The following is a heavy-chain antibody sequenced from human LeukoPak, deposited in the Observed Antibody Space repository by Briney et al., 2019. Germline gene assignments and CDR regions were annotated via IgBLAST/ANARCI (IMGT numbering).Heavy chain of an antibody. CDR2: MYYSGST. J-gene: IGHJ5*02. Sequence: PSETLSLTCTVFGGSISSSSYYWGWIRQPPGKGLEWIGSMYYSGSTYYNPSLKSRVTISVDTSKNQFSLKLSSVTAADTAVYYCARQPVRIAVAGRNWFDPWGQGTLVTVSS. V-gene: IGHV4-39*01. CDR3: ARQPVRIAVAGRNWFDP. CDR1: GGSISSSSYY. D-gene: IGHD6-19*01.